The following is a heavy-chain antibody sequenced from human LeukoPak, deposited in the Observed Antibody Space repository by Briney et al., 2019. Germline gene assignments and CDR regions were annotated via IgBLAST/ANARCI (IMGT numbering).Heavy chain of an antibody. CDR2: INPNSGGT. CDR3: AREAVGATINY. D-gene: IGHD1-26*01. Sequence: ASVKVSCKASGYTFNTYGITWVRQAPGQGLEWMGWINPNSGGTNYAQKFQGRVTMTRDTSISTAYMELSRLRSDDTAVYYCAREAVGATINYWGQGTLVTVSS. J-gene: IGHJ4*02. CDR1: GYTFNTYG. V-gene: IGHV1-2*02.